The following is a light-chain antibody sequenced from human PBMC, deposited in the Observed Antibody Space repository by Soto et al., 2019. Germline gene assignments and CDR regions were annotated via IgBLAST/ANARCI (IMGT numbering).Light chain of an antibody. CDR2: AAS. J-gene: IGKJ2*01. CDR3: LQHTSYPYT. Sequence: IQLTQSPSSLSASVGDRVTVTCRASQAIGNYLDWFQQKPGKALDHLISAASTVRSGVPSRFSGSGSGTEFTLTISGLQPEDFATYYCLQHTSYPYTFGQGTKLEVK. V-gene: IGKV1-17*01. CDR1: QAIGNY.